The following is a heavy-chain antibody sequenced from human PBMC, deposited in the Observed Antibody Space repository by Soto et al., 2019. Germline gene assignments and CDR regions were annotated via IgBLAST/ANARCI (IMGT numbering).Heavy chain of an antibody. CDR1: GYTFTSYY. Sequence: QVQVVQSGAEVKKPGASVKLSCKASGYTFTSYYMHWVRQAPVQGLEWMGIINSNGGSTAYAQKFQGRFHMTRDESTNTVSMELSSLSSDDTAGYYCAGERYEIRVVEREILLDYGYSMDVWGQGTRV. V-gene: IGHV1-46*01. CDR3: AGERYEIRVVEREILLDYGYSMDV. J-gene: IGHJ6*01. D-gene: IGHD3-3*01. CDR2: INSNGGST.